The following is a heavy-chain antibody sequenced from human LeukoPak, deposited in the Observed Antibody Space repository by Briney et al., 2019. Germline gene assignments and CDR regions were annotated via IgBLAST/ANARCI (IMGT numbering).Heavy chain of an antibody. V-gene: IGHV3-11*04. CDR1: GFTFSDYY. CDR2: ISSSGSTI. Sequence: GGSLRLSCAASGFTFSDYYMSWIRQAPGKGLEWVSYISSSGSTIYYADSVKGRFTISRDNAKNSLYLQMNSMRAEDTAVYYCARDSDYYDSSGTNGFDYWGQGTLVTVSS. J-gene: IGHJ4*02. D-gene: IGHD3-22*01. CDR3: ARDSDYYDSSGTNGFDY.